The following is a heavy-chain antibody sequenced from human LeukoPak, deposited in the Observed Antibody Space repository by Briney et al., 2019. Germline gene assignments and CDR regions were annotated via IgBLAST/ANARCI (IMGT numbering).Heavy chain of an antibody. CDR1: GGSIATSSYY. CDR3: ARLYYFDGSGYYPYYFNF. D-gene: IGHD3-22*01. Sequence: SETLSLTCTVSGGSIATSSYYWGWIRQPPGKGLEWIVSISYIGTTYYNPSLKSRVTISVDTSKNQFSLKLSSVTAADTAVYYCARLYYFDGSGYYPYYFNFWGQGTLVTVSS. V-gene: IGHV4-39*01. CDR2: ISYIGTT. J-gene: IGHJ4*02.